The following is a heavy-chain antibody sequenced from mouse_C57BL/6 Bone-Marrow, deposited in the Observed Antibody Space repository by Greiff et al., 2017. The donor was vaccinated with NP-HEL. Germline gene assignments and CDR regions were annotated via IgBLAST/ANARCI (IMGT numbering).Heavy chain of an antibody. D-gene: IGHD1-1*01. J-gene: IGHJ4*01. V-gene: IGHV4-1*01. CDR3: ASGDYYGSICYAMDY. CDR1: GIDFSRYW. CDR2: INPDSSTI. Sequence: EVKLQQSGGGLVQPGGSLKLSCAASGIDFSRYWMSWVRRAPGKGLEWIGEINPDSSTINYAPSLKDKFIISRDNAKNTLYLQMSKVRSEDTALYYCASGDYYGSICYAMDYWGQGTSVTVSS.